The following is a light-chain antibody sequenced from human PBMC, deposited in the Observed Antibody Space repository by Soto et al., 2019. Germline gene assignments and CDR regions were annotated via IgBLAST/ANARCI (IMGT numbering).Light chain of an antibody. V-gene: IGKV3-15*01. CDR2: GAS. CDR3: QQYDSSPRT. J-gene: IGKJ1*01. CDR1: QSVSSR. Sequence: EIVMTQSPATLSVSPGERATLSCRASQSVSSRLAWYQQKLGQAPRLLIYGASTRATGIPARFSGSGSGTDFTLTISSLQSEDFALYYCQQYDSSPRTFGQGTKVDIK.